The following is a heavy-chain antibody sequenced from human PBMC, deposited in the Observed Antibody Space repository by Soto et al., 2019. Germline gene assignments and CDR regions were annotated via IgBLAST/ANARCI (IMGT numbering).Heavy chain of an antibody. Sequence: GGSLRLSCAASGFTFDNYAMNWVRQAPGKGLEWVSGITGSGENTYYADSVKGRFTISRDNSKNTLYVQLNSLRVGDTAIYYCAKVSLGATTITDFYYYGMDVWGQGTMVTVSS. D-gene: IGHD1-26*01. J-gene: IGHJ6*02. CDR1: GFTFDNYA. V-gene: IGHV3-23*01. CDR3: AKVSLGATTITDFYYYGMDV. CDR2: ITGSGENT.